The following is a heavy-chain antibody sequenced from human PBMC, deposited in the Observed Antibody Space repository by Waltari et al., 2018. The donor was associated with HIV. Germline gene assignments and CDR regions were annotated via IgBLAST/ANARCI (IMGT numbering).Heavy chain of an antibody. CDR2: TYYRSKWYN. CDR1: GDSVSSNSAA. J-gene: IGHJ3*02. Sequence: QVQLQQSGPGLVKPSQTLSLTCAISGDSVSSNSAAWNGIRPSASGGLERLGRTYYRSKWYNDYAVSVKSRITINPDTSKNQFSLQLNSVTPEDTAVYYCAREGVSIVGARPHDAFDIWGQGTMVTVSS. CDR3: AREGVSIVGARPHDAFDI. D-gene: IGHD1-26*01. V-gene: IGHV6-1*01.